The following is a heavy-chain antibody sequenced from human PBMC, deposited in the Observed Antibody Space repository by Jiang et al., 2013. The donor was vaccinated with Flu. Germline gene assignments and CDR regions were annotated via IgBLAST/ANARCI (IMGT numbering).Heavy chain of an antibody. CDR3: ASGCPLNYDFWSGYYISYYYGMDV. J-gene: IGHJ6*02. CDR2: INTNTGNP. D-gene: IGHD3-3*01. CDR1: GYTFTSYA. V-gene: IGHV7-4-1*01. Sequence: QSGSELEKPGASVKVSCKASGYTFTSYAMNWVRQAPGQGLEWMGWINTNTGNPTYAQGFTGRFVFSLDTSVSTAYLQICSLKAEDTAVYYCASGCPLNYDFWSGYYISYYYGMDVWAKGPRSPSP.